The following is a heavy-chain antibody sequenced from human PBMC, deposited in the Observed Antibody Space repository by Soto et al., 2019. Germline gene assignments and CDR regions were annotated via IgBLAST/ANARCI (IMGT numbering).Heavy chain of an antibody. V-gene: IGHV3-9*01. CDR1: GFNFDDHA. J-gene: IGHJ5*02. CDR2: ISWNSVTI. D-gene: IGHD1-26*01. Sequence: GGSLRLSCAASGFNFDDHAMHWVRQTPGKCLEWVSGISWNSVTINYADSIKGRFTISRDNAKRTLYLQMNNLRPADTAMYFCVRSSGSQPRAGWFDPWGQGTLVTVSS. CDR3: VRSSGSQPRAGWFDP.